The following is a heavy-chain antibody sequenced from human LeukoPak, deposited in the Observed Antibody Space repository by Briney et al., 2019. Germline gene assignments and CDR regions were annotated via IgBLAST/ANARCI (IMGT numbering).Heavy chain of an antibody. D-gene: IGHD1-26*01. CDR2: ISAYNGNT. V-gene: IGHV1-18*01. CDR1: GYTFTSYG. CDR3: ATDGRGWDFDY. J-gene: IGHJ4*02. Sequence: ASVKVSCKASGYTFTSYGISWVRQAPGQGLEWMGWISAYNGNTNYAQKLQGRVTMTTDTSTSTAYMELRSLRSEDTAAYYCATDGRGWDFDYWGQGTLVTVSS.